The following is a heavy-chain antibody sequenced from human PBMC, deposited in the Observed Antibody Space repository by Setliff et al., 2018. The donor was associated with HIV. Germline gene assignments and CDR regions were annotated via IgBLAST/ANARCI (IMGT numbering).Heavy chain of an antibody. Sequence: NPSETLSLTCTVSGGSISSSSYYWGWIRQPPGKGLEWMGSIYYSGSTYYNPSLKSRVTISVDTSKNQFSLNLKSVTAADTAVYHCARVSYTSGWYIDYWGQGTLVTVSS. CDR3: ARVSYTSGWYIDY. CDR1: GGSISSSSYY. D-gene: IGHD6-19*01. J-gene: IGHJ4*02. V-gene: IGHV4-39*07. CDR2: IYYSGST.